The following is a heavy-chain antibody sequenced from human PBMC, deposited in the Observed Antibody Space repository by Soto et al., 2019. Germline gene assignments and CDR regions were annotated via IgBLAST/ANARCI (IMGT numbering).Heavy chain of an antibody. CDR3: AREAKEYYSDY. CDR1: GFTFSTYC. CDR2: IWYDGSNK. D-gene: IGHD3-10*01. J-gene: IGHJ4*02. V-gene: IGHV3-33*01. Sequence: QVQLVESGGGVVQRGRSLRLSCAASGFTFSTYCMHWVRQAPGKGLEWVAAIWYDGSNKYYADSVKGRFTISRDNSKNTLYLQMNSLRAEDTAVYYCAREAKEYYSDYWGQGTLVTVSS.